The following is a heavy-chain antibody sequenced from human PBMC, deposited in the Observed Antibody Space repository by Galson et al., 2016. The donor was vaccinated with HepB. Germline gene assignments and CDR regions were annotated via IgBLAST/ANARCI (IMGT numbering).Heavy chain of an antibody. CDR3: AKEENGSGWYNYRSYNNHGMDV. CDR1: GFTFNDYA. V-gene: IGHV3-9*01. J-gene: IGHJ6*02. Sequence: SLRLSCAASGFTFNDYAMHWVRQAPGKGLEWVSGINWNSGSIGYADSVKGRFAIPRDNAKNSLYLQMTRLREEDTALYYCAKEENGSGWYNYRSYNNHGMDVWGQGTTVTVSS. D-gene: IGHD6-19*01. CDR2: INWNSGSI.